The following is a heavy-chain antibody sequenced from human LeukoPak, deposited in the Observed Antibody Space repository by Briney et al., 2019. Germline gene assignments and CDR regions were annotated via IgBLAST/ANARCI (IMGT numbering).Heavy chain of an antibody. CDR2: ISGSGGGT. J-gene: IGHJ6*02. CDR3: AKDAHSSSWYGPEDYYYYYGMDV. V-gene: IGHV3-23*01. Sequence: GGSLRLSCAASGFTFSSYAMSWVRQAPGKGLEWVSAISGSGGGTYYADSVKGRFTISRDNSKNTLYLQMNSLRAEDTAVYYCAKDAHSSSWYGPEDYYYYYGMDVWGQGTTVTVSS. CDR1: GFTFSSYA. D-gene: IGHD6-13*01.